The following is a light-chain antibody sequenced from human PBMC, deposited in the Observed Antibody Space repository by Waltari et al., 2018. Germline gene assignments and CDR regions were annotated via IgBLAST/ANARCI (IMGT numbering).Light chain of an antibody. CDR3: ASWDASLNGWV. CDR1: RSNIGSNS. J-gene: IGLJ3*02. CDR2: FTD. V-gene: IGLV1-44*01. Sequence: QSVLTQPPPASGTPGPRVPISCSGGRSNIGSNSVHWFQQLPGTAPRLFIYFTDQRPSGVPGRFSGSKSGTSASLAISGLQSGDEADYYCASWDASLNGWVFGGGTKLTVL.